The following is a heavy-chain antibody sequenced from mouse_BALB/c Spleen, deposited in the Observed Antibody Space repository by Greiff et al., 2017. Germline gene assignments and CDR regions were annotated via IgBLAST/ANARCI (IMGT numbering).Heavy chain of an antibody. CDR1: GYSITSDYA. J-gene: IGHJ3*01. CDR2: ISYSGST. Sequence: VQLKESGPGLVKPSQSLSLTCTVTGYSITSDYAWNWIRQFPGNKLEWMGYISYSGSTSYNPSLKSRISITRDTSKNQFFLQLNSVTTEDTATYYCAETMITTRGPFAYWGQGTLVTVSA. V-gene: IGHV3-2*02. D-gene: IGHD2-4*01. CDR3: AETMITTRGPFAY.